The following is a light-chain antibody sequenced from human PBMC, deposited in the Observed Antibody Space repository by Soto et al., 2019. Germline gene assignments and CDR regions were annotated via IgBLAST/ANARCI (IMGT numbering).Light chain of an antibody. CDR1: SSNIGSNY. V-gene: IGLV1-47*01. Sequence: QAVVTQPPSASGTPGQRVTISCSGSSSNIGSNYVYWYQQLPGTAPKLLIYRNNQRPSGVPDRFSGSKSGTSASLAISGLRSEDEADYYCAAWYDSTSGVVFGGGTMLTVL. CDR3: AAWYDSTSGVV. CDR2: RNN. J-gene: IGLJ2*01.